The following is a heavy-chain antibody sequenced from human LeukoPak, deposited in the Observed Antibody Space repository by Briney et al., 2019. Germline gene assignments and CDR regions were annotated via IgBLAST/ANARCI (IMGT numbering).Heavy chain of an antibody. Sequence: GASVKVSCKASGFTFTSYDINWVRQAPGQGLEWMGGIIPIFGTANYAQKFQGRVTITADESTSTAYMELSSLRSEDTAVYYCAKESVVGVTSYWGQGTLVTVSS. CDR3: AKESVVGVTSY. CDR2: IIPIFGTA. D-gene: IGHD2-15*01. J-gene: IGHJ4*02. CDR1: GFTFTSYD. V-gene: IGHV1-69*13.